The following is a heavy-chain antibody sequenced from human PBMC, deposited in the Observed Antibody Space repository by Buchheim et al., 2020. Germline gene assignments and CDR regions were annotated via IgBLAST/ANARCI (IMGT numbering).Heavy chain of an antibody. CDR2: MNPNSGNT. V-gene: IGHV1-8*01. J-gene: IGHJ6*02. CDR1: GYTFTSYD. CDR3: ATLPMVQGVIFFYYYGMDV. D-gene: IGHD3-10*01. Sequence: QVQLVQSGAEVKKPGASVKVSCKASGYTFTSYDINWVRQATGQGLEWMGWMNPNSGNTGYAQKFQGRVTMTRNTSISTAYMELSSLRSEDTAVYYCATLPMVQGVIFFYYYGMDVWGQGTT.